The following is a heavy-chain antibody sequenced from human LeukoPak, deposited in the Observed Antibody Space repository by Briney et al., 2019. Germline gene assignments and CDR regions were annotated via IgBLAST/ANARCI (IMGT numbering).Heavy chain of an antibody. CDR2: IYTSGST. Sequence: TSETLSLTCTVSGGSISSYYWSWVRQPAGKGLEWIGRIYTSGSTNYNPSLKSRVTMSVDTSRNQFSLKLTSVSVADTAVYYCARVMGSGDYYYYGMDVWGQGTTVTVSS. D-gene: IGHD6-19*01. CDR1: GGSISSYY. J-gene: IGHJ6*02. CDR3: ARVMGSGDYYYYGMDV. V-gene: IGHV4-4*07.